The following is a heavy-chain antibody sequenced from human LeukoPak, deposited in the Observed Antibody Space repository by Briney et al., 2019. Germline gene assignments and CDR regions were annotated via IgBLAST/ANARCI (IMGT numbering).Heavy chain of an antibody. D-gene: IGHD3-22*01. CDR1: GGTFSSYA. V-gene: IGHV1-69*13. CDR3: ARDLVSPSSGYYGVYFDY. CDR2: IIPIFGTA. J-gene: IGHJ4*02. Sequence: SVKVSCKSSGGTFSSYAISWVRQTPGQGLEWMGGIIPIFGTANYAQKFQGRVTITADESTSTAYMELSSLRSEDTAVYYCARDLVSPSSGYYGVYFDYWGQGTLDTVSS.